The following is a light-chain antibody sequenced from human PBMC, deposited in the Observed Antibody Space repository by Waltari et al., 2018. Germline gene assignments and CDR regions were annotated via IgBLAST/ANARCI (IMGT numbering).Light chain of an antibody. J-gene: IGLJ2*01. CDR2: EVN. V-gene: IGLV2-8*01. CDR3: SSYAGSNTLV. Sequence: QSALTQPPSASGSPGQSVTISCSGTNSDIGTYNYVSWFQQHPGRAPKLLIYEVNKRPSGVPDRFSGSNSDNRASLTVSGLQADDEAVYHCSSYAGSNTLVFGGGTKLTVL. CDR1: NSDIGTYNY.